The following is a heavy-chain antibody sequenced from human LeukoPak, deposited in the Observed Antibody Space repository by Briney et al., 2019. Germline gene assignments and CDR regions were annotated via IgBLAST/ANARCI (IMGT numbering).Heavy chain of an antibody. D-gene: IGHD3-10*01. CDR2: IKQDGSEK. Sequence: GGSLRLSCAASGFTFSSYWMSWVRQAPGKGLEWVANIKQDGSEKYYVDSVKGRFTISRDNAKNSLYLQMNSLRAEDTAVYYCARDGSYYGSGSYYFGYWGQGTLVTVSS. J-gene: IGHJ4*02. CDR3: ARDGSYYGSGSYYFGY. CDR1: GFTFSSYW. V-gene: IGHV3-7*01.